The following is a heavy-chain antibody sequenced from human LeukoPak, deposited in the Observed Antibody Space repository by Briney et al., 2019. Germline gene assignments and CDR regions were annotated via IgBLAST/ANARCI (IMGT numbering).Heavy chain of an antibody. J-gene: IGHJ4*02. V-gene: IGHV4-31*03. D-gene: IGHD3-22*01. CDR1: GGSISSGGYY. CDR2: IYYSGST. CDR3: ARDHGGYYYAYFDY. Sequence: PSETLSLTCTVSGGSISSGGYYWSWIRQHPGKGLEWIGYIYYSGSTYYNPSLKSRVTILVDTSKNQFSLKLSSVTAADTAVYYCARDHGGYYYAYFDYWGQGTLVTVSS.